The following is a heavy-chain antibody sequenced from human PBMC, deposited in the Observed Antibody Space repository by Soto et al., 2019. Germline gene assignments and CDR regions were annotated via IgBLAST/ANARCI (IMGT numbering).Heavy chain of an antibody. D-gene: IGHD6-13*01. Sequence: QVQLVQSGAEVKKPGSSVKVSCKASGGTFSSYTISWVRQAPGQGLEWMGRIIPILGIANYAQKFQGRVTITADKSTSTAYMEVSSLRAEDTAVYYCARDMGLGVAAAGTSAWFDPWGQGTLVTVSS. CDR1: GGTFSSYT. V-gene: IGHV1-69*08. J-gene: IGHJ5*02. CDR2: IIPILGIA. CDR3: ARDMGLGVAAAGTSAWFDP.